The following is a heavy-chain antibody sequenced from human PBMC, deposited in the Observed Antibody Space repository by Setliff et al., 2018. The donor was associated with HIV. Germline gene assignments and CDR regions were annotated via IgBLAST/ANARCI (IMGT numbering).Heavy chain of an antibody. V-gene: IGHV7-4-1*02. CDR2: INTYTGNP. J-gene: IGHJ4*02. Sequence: GASVKVSCKASGYTFTSYGMSWVRQAPGQGLEWMGWINTYTGNPTYAQDFTGRFVFSLDTSVSTAYMELSSLRPEDTAVYYCASPTAIPHWGQGTLVTVSS. D-gene: IGHD2-21*02. CDR3: ASPTAIPH. CDR1: GYTFTSYG.